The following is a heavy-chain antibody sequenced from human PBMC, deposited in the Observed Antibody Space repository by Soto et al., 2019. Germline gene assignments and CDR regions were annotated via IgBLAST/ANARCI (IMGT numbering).Heavy chain of an antibody. Sequence: QVQLVQSGAEGKKPGASVKVSCKASGYTFTSYYMHWVRQAPGQGLEWMGIINPSGGSTSYAQKFQGRVTMTRDTSTSTVYMELSSLRSEDTAVYYCARDHYYYDSSGYYDWDAFDIWGQGTMVTVSS. CDR1: GYTFTSYY. CDR2: INPSGGST. J-gene: IGHJ3*02. D-gene: IGHD3-22*01. V-gene: IGHV1-46*01. CDR3: ARDHYYYDSSGYYDWDAFDI.